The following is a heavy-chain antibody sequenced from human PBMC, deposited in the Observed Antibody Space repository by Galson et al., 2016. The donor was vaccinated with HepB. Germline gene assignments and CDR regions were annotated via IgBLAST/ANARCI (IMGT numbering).Heavy chain of an antibody. Sequence: TLSLTCTVSGDSISSGDYYWSWIRQPPGKGLEWIGYIFYSGITYYNPSLKSRLTMSVDTFKNQFSLRLSSVTAADTAVYFCARCRRYDTLTDDAFDIWGQGTMVTVSS. CDR2: IFYSGIT. CDR3: ARCRRYDTLTDDAFDI. J-gene: IGHJ3*02. D-gene: IGHD3-9*01. V-gene: IGHV4-30-4*01. CDR1: GDSISSGDYY.